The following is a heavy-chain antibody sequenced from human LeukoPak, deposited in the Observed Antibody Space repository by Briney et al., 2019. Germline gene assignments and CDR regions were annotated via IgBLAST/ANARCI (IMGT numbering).Heavy chain of an antibody. Sequence: SETLSLTCTVSGGSINGYYWSWIGHPPGKGLERIDYISYRGSTNYNPSLKSRVTMSVDTSKNQFSLSLSSVTAADTAVYYCARHGSSYSFDCWGQGTLVTVSS. J-gene: IGHJ4*02. D-gene: IGHD6-13*01. CDR2: ISYRGST. V-gene: IGHV4-59*08. CDR3: ARHGSSYSFDC. CDR1: GGSINGYY.